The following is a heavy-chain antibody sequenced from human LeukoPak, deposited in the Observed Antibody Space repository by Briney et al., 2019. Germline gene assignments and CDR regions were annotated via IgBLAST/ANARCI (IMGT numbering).Heavy chain of an antibody. CDR1: GFIFENYA. Sequence: GGSLRLSCAASGFIFENYAMHWVRQAPGKGLEWVSGISWNSGSIGYADSVKGRFTISRDNAKNSLYLQMNSLRAEDTALYYCANLDTYYYDSSGYPPGNWGQETLVTVSS. J-gene: IGHJ4*02. CDR2: ISWNSGSI. CDR3: ANLDTYYYDSSGYPPGN. V-gene: IGHV3-9*01. D-gene: IGHD3-22*01.